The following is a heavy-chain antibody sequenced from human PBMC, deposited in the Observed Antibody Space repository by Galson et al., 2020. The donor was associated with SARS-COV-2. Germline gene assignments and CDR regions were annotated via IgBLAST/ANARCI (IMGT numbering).Heavy chain of an antibody. J-gene: IGHJ4*01. Sequence: SETLSLTCTVSGASFSTYYWSWIRQPPGKGLEWIGYIYYRGSTNYNPSLKSRVTISIDTSKSQFSLKLDSVTAADTAVYYCARDSYPSYFDYWGHGTRVTVSS. CDR2: IYYRGST. CDR1: GASFSTYY. CDR3: ARDSYPSYFDY. D-gene: IGHD3-16*02. V-gene: IGHV4-59*01.